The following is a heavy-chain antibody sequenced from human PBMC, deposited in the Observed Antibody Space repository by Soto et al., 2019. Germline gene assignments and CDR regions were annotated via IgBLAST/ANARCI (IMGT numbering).Heavy chain of an antibody. Sequence: QVQLQESGPGLVKPSETLSLTCTVSGGSISSYYWSWIRQPPGKGLEWIGYIYYSGSTNYNPSLKSRVTITVDTSNNQFSLKLSSVTAADTAVYYCARRRSMITCGGDYDYGMDVWGQGTTVTVSS. V-gene: IGHV4-59*08. CDR3: ARRRSMITCGGDYDYGMDV. CDR2: IYYSGST. CDR1: GGSISSYY. J-gene: IGHJ6*02. D-gene: IGHD3-16*01.